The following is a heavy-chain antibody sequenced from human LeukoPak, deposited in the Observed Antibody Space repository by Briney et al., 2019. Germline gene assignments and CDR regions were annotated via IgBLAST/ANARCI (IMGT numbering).Heavy chain of an antibody. CDR1: GFTFSNAW. CDR3: ARATRYCSGGSCLDY. J-gene: IGHJ4*02. CDR2: ISSSSSYI. D-gene: IGHD2-15*01. Sequence: GGSLRLSCAASGFTFSNAWMSWVRQAPGKGLEWVSSISSSSSYIYYADSVKGRFTISRDNAKNSLYLQMNSLRAEDTAVYYCARATRYCSGGSCLDYWGQGTLVTVSS. V-gene: IGHV3-21*01.